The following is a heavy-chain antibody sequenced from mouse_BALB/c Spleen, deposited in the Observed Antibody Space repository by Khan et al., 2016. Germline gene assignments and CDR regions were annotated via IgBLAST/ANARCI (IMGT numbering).Heavy chain of an antibody. CDR1: GFTFTDYY. CDR2: IRNKANGYTT. CDR3: ARHGYYPDAMDY. J-gene: IGHJ4*01. V-gene: IGHV7-3*02. Sequence: EVELVESGGDLVQPGGSLRLSCATSGFTFTDYYMSWVRQPPGKALEWLGFIRNKANGYTTEYSASVKGRFTIYRETSQSILYLQMHSVRPEDSATYYCARHGYYPDAMDYWGQGTSVTVSS. D-gene: IGHD2-3*01.